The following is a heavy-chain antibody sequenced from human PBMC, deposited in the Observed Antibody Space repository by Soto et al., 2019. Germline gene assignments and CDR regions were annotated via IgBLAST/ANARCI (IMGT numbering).Heavy chain of an antibody. V-gene: IGHV1-69*01. CDR2: IIPIFGTA. Sequence: VQLVQSGAEVKKPGSSVKVSCKASGGTFSSYAISWVRQAPGQGLEWMGGIIPIFGTANYAQKFQGRVTITADESTSTAYMELSSLRSEDTAVYYCARGSYGSGSYYYYYYYGMDVWGQGTTVTVSS. D-gene: IGHD3-10*01. CDR1: GGTFSSYA. CDR3: ARGSYGSGSYYYYYYYGMDV. J-gene: IGHJ6*02.